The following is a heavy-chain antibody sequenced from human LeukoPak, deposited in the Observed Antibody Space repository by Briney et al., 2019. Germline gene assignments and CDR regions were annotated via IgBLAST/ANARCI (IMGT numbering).Heavy chain of an antibody. D-gene: IGHD6-13*01. V-gene: IGHV3-7*01. CDR3: ARDRVRLEAAEYYFDY. J-gene: IGHJ4*02. CDR2: KQDGSEK. Sequence: KQDGSEKYYVDSVKGRFTISRDNAKNSLYLQMNSLRAEDTAVYYCARDRVRLEAAEYYFDYWGQGTLVTVSS.